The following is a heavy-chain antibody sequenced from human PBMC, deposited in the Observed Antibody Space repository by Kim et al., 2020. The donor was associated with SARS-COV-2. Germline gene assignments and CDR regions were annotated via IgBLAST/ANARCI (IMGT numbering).Heavy chain of an antibody. V-gene: IGHV3-21*05. CDR3: ASRYCSSTSCSRPTPFDY. D-gene: IGHD2-2*01. J-gene: IGHJ4*02. Sequence: EWVSYISGSSSYIYYADSVRGRFTISRDNAKNSLYLEMSSLRAEDTAVYYCASRYCSSTSCSRPTPFDYWGQGTLVTVSS. CDR2: ISGSSSYI.